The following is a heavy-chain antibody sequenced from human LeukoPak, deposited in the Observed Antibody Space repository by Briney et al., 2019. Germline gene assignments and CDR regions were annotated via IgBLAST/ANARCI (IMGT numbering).Heavy chain of an antibody. Sequence: ASVKVSCKASGYTFTSYGISWVRQAPGQGLEWMGWTSAYNGNTNYAQKLQGRVTMTTDTSTSTAYMELRSLRSDDTAVYYCARDGRGSYHHRTFDYWGQGTLVTVSS. CDR1: GYTFTSYG. V-gene: IGHV1-18*01. J-gene: IGHJ4*02. CDR3: ARDGRGSYHHRTFDY. CDR2: TSAYNGNT. D-gene: IGHD1-26*01.